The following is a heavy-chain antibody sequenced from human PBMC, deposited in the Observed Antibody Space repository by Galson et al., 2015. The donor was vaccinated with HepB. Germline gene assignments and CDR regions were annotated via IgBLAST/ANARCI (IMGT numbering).Heavy chain of an antibody. CDR1: GGSISSGGYY. V-gene: IGHV4-31*03. CDR2: IYYSGST. Sequence: TLSLTCTVSGGSISSGGYYWSWIRQHPGKGLEWIGYIYYSGSTYYNPSLKSRVTISVDTSKNQFSLKLSSVTAADTAVYYCARDSGPPRRTPRVGGGYYYGMDVWGQGTTVTVSS. J-gene: IGHJ6*02. D-gene: IGHD1-26*01. CDR3: ARDSGPPRRTPRVGGGYYYGMDV.